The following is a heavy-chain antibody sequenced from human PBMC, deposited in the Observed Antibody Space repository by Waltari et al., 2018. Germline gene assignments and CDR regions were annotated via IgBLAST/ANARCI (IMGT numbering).Heavy chain of an antibody. Sequence: QLQLQESGPGLVKPSETLSLTCTVSGGSISSSSYYWGWIRQPPGKGLEWIGSIYYSGSTYYNPSRKSRVTISVDTSKNQFSLKLSSVTAADTAVYYCARGATANNWFDPWGQGTLVTVSS. CDR2: IYYSGST. J-gene: IGHJ5*02. CDR3: ARGATANNWFDP. V-gene: IGHV4-39*07. D-gene: IGHD1-26*01. CDR1: GGSISSSSYY.